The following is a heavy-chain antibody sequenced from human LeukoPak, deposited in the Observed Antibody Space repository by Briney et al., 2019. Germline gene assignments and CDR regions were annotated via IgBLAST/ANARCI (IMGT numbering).Heavy chain of an antibody. CDR3: ARESLYSGSYRSPFDY. J-gene: IGHJ4*02. CDR2: INHSGST. V-gene: IGHV4-34*01. Sequence: PSETLSLTCAVYGGSFSGYYWSWIRQPPGKGLEWIGEINHSGSTNYNLSLKSRVTISVDTSKNQFSLKLSSVTAADTAVYYCARESLYSGSYRSPFDYWGQGTLVTVSS. D-gene: IGHD1-26*01. CDR1: GGSFSGYY.